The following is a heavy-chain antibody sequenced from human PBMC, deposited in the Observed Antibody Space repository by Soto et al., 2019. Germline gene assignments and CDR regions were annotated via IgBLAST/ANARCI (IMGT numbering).Heavy chain of an antibody. D-gene: IGHD3-3*01. CDR2: INAGNGNT. J-gene: IGHJ3*02. Sequence: ASVKVSCKASGYTFTSYAMHWVHQAPGQRLEWMGWINAGNGNTKYSQKFQGRVTITRDTSASTAYMVLSSLRSEDTAVYYCARINDRGYDFWSPPQDAFDIWGQGTMVTVSS. V-gene: IGHV1-3*01. CDR3: ARINDRGYDFWSPPQDAFDI. CDR1: GYTFTSYA.